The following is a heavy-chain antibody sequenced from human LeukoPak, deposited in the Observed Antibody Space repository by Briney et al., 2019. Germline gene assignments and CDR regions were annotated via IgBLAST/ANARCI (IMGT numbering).Heavy chain of an antibody. V-gene: IGHV1-18*01. CDR3: ARVGEYYYDSSGYYPDY. J-gene: IGHJ4*02. CDR1: GYTFTSYG. D-gene: IGHD3-22*01. CDR2: ISAYNGNT. Sequence: ASVKVSCKASGYTFTSYGISWVRQAPGQGLEWMGWISAYNGNTNYAQKLQGRVTMTTDTSTSTAYMELRSLRSDDTAVYYCARVGEYYYDSSGYYPDYWGQGTLVTVSS.